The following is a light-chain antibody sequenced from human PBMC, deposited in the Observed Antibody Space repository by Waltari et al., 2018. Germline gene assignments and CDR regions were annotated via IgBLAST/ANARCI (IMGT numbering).Light chain of an antibody. V-gene: IGKV3-15*01. CDR1: QTIGLS. J-gene: IGKJ1*01. Sequence: TVVTQSPATLSVSPGERATISCRTSQTIGLSLAWYQQKPGQAPRLLIYHASTRATDIPARFSGSGSESDFTLTISSLQSEDVAVYYCQQYKRWPPGTFGQGTRVEI. CDR2: HAS. CDR3: QQYKRWPPGT.